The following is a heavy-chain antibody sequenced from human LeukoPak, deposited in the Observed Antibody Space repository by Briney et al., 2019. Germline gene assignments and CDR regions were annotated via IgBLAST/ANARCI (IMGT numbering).Heavy chain of an antibody. D-gene: IGHD3-10*01. CDR3: AADLSYYYGSGMSETWYYYYGMDV. CDR2: ISAYNGNT. CDR1: GYTFTSYG. V-gene: IGHV1-18*01. Sequence: ASVKVSCKASGYTFTSYGISWVRQAPGQGLEWMGWISAYNGNTNYAQKLQGRVTMTTDTSTSTAYMELRSLRSDDTAVYYCAADLSYYYGSGMSETWYYYYGMDVWGQGTTVTVSS. J-gene: IGHJ6*02.